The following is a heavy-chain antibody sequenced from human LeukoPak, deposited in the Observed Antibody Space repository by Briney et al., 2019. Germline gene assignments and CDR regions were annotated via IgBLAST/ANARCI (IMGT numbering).Heavy chain of an antibody. CDR2: IYSDGRT. J-gene: IGHJ4*02. CDR1: GFTVSSNY. Sequence: QPGGSLRLSCAASGFTVSSNYMSWVRQAPGKGLEWVSAIYSDGRTYYADSVKGRFTISRDDSKNTLYLQMNSLSAEDSAVYYCARGWVGATRLYYFDYWGQGTLVTVSS. D-gene: IGHD1-26*01. CDR3: ARGWVGATRLYYFDY. V-gene: IGHV3-53*01.